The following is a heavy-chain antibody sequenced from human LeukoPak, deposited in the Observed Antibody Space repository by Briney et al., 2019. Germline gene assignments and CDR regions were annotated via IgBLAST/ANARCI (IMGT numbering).Heavy chain of an antibody. Sequence: ASVKVSCKASGYTFTSYGISGVRQATGQGREGMGWMNPNGGNTAYAQKFQGRVTITRKTSISTAYMELSSLRSEDTAVYYCARHVDAFDIWGQGTMVTVSS. V-gene: IGHV1-8*03. CDR2: MNPNGGNT. J-gene: IGHJ3*02. CDR3: ARHVDAFDI. CDR1: GYTFTSYG.